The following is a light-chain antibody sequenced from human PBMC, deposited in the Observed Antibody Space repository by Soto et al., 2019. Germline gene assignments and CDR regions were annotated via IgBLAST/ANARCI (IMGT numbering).Light chain of an antibody. CDR1: NXXXGXXXX. V-gene: IGLV2-14*01. CDR3: ISYTSDDVRYV. CDR2: EVS. Sequence: QSALTXXXXVXXTPGQXXXXXXTGSNXXXGXXXXVSWYQXXXGRAPXXIVSEVSHRPSGVSNRFSGSKSGXTXSLTISGXXSEDEADYYCISYTSDDVRYVFGTGTKLTVL. J-gene: IGLJ1*01.